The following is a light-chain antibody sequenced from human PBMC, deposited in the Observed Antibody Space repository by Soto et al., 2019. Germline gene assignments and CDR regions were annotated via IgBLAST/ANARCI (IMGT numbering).Light chain of an antibody. V-gene: IGLV2-11*01. CDR2: DVS. J-gene: IGLJ3*02. CDR1: RSDVGAYNW. Sequence: QSALTQPRSVSGSPGQSVTISCAGTRSDVGAYNWVSWYQQHPGKVPKLIIYDVSRRPSGVPDRFSGSKSGNTASLTISGLQADDEADYYCCSYAGSYTLVFGGRTKLTVL. CDR3: CSYAGSYTLV.